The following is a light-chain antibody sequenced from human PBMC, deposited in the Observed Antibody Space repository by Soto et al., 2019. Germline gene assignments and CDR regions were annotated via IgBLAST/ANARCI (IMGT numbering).Light chain of an antibody. Sequence: QDVVTQEPSFSVSPGRTVTLTCGLSSASVSTSYYPSWYQQTPGQAPRTLINSTNTRSSGVPDRFSGSILGNKAALTITGAQADDESDYYCVLYMGSGIWVFGGGTKVTVL. V-gene: IGLV8-61*01. CDR3: VLYMGSGIWV. CDR1: SASVSTSYY. CDR2: STN. J-gene: IGLJ3*02.